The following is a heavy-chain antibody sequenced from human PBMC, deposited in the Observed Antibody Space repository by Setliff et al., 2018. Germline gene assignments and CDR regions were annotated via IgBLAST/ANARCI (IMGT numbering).Heavy chain of an antibody. Sequence: GASVKVSCKASEYTFTGHYIHWVRQAPGQGLEWMGWINPRTGVTNYAQKFKGRVTMTRDTSITTVYMDLSSLKSDDTAVYYCARGTDYHGSGSYWAKDVWGKGTTVTVSS. CDR2: INPRTGVT. CDR3: ARGTDYHGSGSYWAKDV. D-gene: IGHD3-10*01. V-gene: IGHV1-2*02. CDR1: EYTFTGHY. J-gene: IGHJ6*04.